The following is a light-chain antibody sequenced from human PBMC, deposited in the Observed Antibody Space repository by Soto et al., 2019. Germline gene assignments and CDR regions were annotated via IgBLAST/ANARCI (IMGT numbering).Light chain of an antibody. CDR3: QQYGSSPYT. Sequence: EIVLTQSPGTLSLSPGERATLSCRASQSVSSSYLAWYQQKPGQAPRLLIYGASCRATGIPDRFSGSGSGTDFTLTISRLEPADFAVYYCQQYGSSPYTFGQGTKLEIK. J-gene: IGKJ2*01. CDR2: GAS. V-gene: IGKV3-20*01. CDR1: QSVSSSY.